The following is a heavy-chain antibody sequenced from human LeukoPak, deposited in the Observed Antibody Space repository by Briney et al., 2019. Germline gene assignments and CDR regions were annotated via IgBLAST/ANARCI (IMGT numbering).Heavy chain of an antibody. CDR1: GFTVSSNY. D-gene: IGHD4-17*01. CDR2: IYSGGST. CDR3: ARATLYDYGDYVLDY. V-gene: IGHV3-53*01. Sequence: PGGSLRLSCAASGFTVSSNYMSWVRQAPGRGLEWVSVIYSGGSTYYADSVKGRFTISRDNSKNTLYLQMNSLRAEDTAVYYCARATLYDYGDYVLDYWGQGTLVTVSS. J-gene: IGHJ4*02.